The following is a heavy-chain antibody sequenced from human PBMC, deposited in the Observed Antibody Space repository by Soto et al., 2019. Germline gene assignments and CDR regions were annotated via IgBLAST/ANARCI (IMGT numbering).Heavy chain of an antibody. J-gene: IGHJ4*02. D-gene: IGHD1-26*01. V-gene: IGHV4-59*01. CDR2: AHYSGST. Sequence: SETLSLTCTVSGGSITNYYWSWIRQTPGKGLEWVGSAHYSGSTQYNPSLKSRVTTSVDTSKNQISLNLTSVTAADTAVYYCARRGLGARFDYWGQGTLVT. CDR3: ARRGLGARFDY. CDR1: GGSITNYY.